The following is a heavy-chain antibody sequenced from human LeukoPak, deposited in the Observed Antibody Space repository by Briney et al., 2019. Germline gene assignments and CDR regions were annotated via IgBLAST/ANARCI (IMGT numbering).Heavy chain of an antibody. CDR2: INHSGST. J-gene: IGHJ4*02. Sequence: SETLSLTCAVYGGSFSGYYRSWIRQPPGKGLEWIGEINHSGSTNYNPSLKSRVTISVDTSKNQFSLKLSSVTAADTAVYYCARARITMVRGVMTLDYWGQGTLVTVSS. D-gene: IGHD3-10*01. V-gene: IGHV4-34*01. CDR1: GGSFSGYY. CDR3: ARARITMVRGVMTLDY.